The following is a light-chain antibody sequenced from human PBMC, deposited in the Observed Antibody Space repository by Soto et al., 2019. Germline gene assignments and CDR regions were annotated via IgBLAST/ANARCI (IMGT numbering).Light chain of an antibody. CDR1: SSDVGGYNY. CDR3: SSYTSSSTLV. J-gene: IGLJ1*01. V-gene: IGLV2-14*01. Sequence: QSALTQPASVSGSPGQSMTISCTGTSSDVGGYNYVSRYQQHPGKAPKLMIYEVSNRPSGVSNRFSGSKSGNTASLTISGLQAEDEADYYCSSYTSSSTLVFGTGTKVTVL. CDR2: EVS.